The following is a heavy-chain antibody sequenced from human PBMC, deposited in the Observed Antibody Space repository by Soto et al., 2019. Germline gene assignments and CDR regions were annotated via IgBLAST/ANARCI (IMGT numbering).Heavy chain of an antibody. CDR1: AGSISSYY. J-gene: IGHJ6*02. V-gene: IGHV4-59*01. CDR3: ARVWGSYPYYYYGMDV. CDR2: IYYRGST. D-gene: IGHD3-16*02. Sequence: PSETLSLTCTVSAGSISSYYWSWIRQPPGKGLEWIGYIYYRGSTNYNPSLKSRVTISVDTSKSQFSLKLSSVTAADTAVYYCARVWGSYPYYYYGMDVWGQGTTVTVSS.